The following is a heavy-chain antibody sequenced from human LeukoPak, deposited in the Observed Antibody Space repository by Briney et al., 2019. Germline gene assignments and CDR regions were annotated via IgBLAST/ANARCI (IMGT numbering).Heavy chain of an antibody. D-gene: IGHD6-13*01. Sequence: GRSLRLSCAASGFTFSSYGMHWVCQAPGKGLEWVAVIWYDGSNKYYADSVKGRFTISRDNSKNTLYLQMNSLRAEDTAVYYCAREGSSSWWPPSESGMDVWGQGTTVTVSS. J-gene: IGHJ6*02. CDR2: IWYDGSNK. CDR3: AREGSSSWWPPSESGMDV. V-gene: IGHV3-33*01. CDR1: GFTFSSYG.